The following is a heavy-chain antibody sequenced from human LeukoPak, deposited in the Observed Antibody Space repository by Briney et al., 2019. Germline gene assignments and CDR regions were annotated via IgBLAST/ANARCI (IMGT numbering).Heavy chain of an antibody. CDR3: AREVEKGALDY. CDR1: GFAFSTSW. J-gene: IGHJ4*02. CDR2: IKQDGSEK. V-gene: IGHV3-7*01. D-gene: IGHD1-26*01. Sequence: GGSLRLSCAASGFAFSTSWMSWIRQTPGKGLEWVGDIKQDGSEKYYVDSVKGRFTISRDNAENSLYLRMNSLRVDDTAVYYCAREVEKGALDYWGQGFLVTVSS.